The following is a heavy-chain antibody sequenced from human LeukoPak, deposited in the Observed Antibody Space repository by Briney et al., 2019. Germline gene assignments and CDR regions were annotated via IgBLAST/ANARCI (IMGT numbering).Heavy chain of an antibody. CDR1: GFTFSSYE. D-gene: IGHD1-1*01. CDR2: IDFGGRII. CDR3: ARGIGLERRYFQFDY. J-gene: IGHJ4*02. Sequence: PGGSLLLSCVASGFTFSSYEMNWVRQVPGKALEWVSYIDFGGRIINYADHVKGRFTISRDNAKNSVYLQMNSLRAEDTAVYYCARGIGLERRYFQFDYWGQGILVTVSS. V-gene: IGHV3-48*03.